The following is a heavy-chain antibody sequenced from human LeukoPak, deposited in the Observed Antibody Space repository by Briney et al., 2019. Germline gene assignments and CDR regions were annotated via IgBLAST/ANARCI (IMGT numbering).Heavy chain of an antibody. CDR1: GFTFSSSA. V-gene: IGHV3-30*01. Sequence: GASLRLSSAAAGFTFSSSALHWVPQAPGKGCEWVAIPSYDGSSKFNAESVKGRFTTSQDTSNNTLWLQMNNVRTEDTAMYFCARGLDVFDSSGYYSYADLWGQGPLVTVST. CDR2: PSYDGSSK. CDR3: ARGLDVFDSSGYYSYADL. D-gene: IGHD3-22*01. J-gene: IGHJ5*02.